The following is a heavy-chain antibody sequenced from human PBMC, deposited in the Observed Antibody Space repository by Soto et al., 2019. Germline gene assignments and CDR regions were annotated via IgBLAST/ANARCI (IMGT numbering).Heavy chain of an antibody. D-gene: IGHD2-15*01. CDR1: GGSISSGGYY. CDR2: IYYSGGT. J-gene: IGHJ1*01. Sequence: QVQLQESGPGLVTPSQTLSLTCTVSGGSISSGGYYWSWIRQHPGKCLEWIGYIYYSGGTYYNPSLKSRVTISVDTSKNQFSLKLSSVTAADTAVYYCARGGYCSGGSCYPGDFQHWGQGTLVTVSS. V-gene: IGHV4-31*03. CDR3: ARGGYCSGGSCYPGDFQH.